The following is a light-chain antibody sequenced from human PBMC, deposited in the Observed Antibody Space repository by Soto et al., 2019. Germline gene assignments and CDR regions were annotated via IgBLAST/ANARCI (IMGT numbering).Light chain of an antibody. Sequence: EIVLTQSPGTLSLSPGERATLSCRASQSVSSSYLAWYQQKPGQAPRLLIYGASSRATGIPDRFSGSGSGTDFTFTISRLEPEDFAVYSCQQYGRSPGTFGQGTKVEIK. V-gene: IGKV3-20*01. CDR2: GAS. J-gene: IGKJ1*01. CDR1: QSVSSSY. CDR3: QQYGRSPGT.